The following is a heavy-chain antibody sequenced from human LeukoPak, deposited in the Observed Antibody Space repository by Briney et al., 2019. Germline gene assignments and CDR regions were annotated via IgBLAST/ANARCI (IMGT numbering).Heavy chain of an antibody. CDR3: AKDATVVWWEPLYNWFDA. Sequence: SETLSLTCTVSSGSISTSNYYWGWVRQPPGKALEWIGNIFYSGSTYYSPSLKSRVTISVDTSKNQFSLKLSSVTAADTAIYYCAKDATVVWWEPLYNWFDAWGQGTLVTVSS. CDR2: IFYSGST. D-gene: IGHD1-26*01. J-gene: IGHJ5*02. CDR1: SGSISTSNYY. V-gene: IGHV4-39*02.